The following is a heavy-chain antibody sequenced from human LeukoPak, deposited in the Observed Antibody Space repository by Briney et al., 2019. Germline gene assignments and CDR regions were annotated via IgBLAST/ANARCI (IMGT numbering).Heavy chain of an antibody. D-gene: IGHD3-3*01. J-gene: IGHJ3*02. CDR3: AGGRGRSIFGVVTDAFDI. V-gene: IGHV4-30-2*01. CDR1: GGSISSGGYY. Sequence: PSQTLSLTCTVSGGSISSGGYYWSWIRQPPGKGLEWIGYIYHSGSTYYNPSLKSRVTISVDRSKNQFSLKLSSVTAADTAVYYCAGGRGRSIFGVVTDAFDIWGQGTMVTVSS. CDR2: IYHSGST.